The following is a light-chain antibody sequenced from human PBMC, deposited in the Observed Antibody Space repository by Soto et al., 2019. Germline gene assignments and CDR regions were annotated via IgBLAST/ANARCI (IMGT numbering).Light chain of an antibody. CDR1: QGISSF. CDR2: AAS. Sequence: DIHLTQSPSFLSASVGDRVTITCRASQGISSFLAWYQQKPGKAPNLLMYAASTLQSGVPSRFSGGESGTEYTLTISSLQPEDYATYYCQQLYIFPLTFGQGTRLE. J-gene: IGKJ5*01. CDR3: QQLYIFPLT. V-gene: IGKV1-9*01.